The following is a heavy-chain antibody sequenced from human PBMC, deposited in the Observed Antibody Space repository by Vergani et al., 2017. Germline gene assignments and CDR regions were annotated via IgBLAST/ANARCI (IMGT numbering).Heavy chain of an antibody. CDR1: GFTVSSNY. Sequence: EAQLVESGGGLVQPGGSLRLSCAASGFTVSSNYMSWVRQAPGKGLEWVAVIYSGGSTYYADSVKGRFTISRHNSKNTLYLQMNSLRAEDTAVYYCARDRVDMVATATYYYYYYGMDVWRQGTTVTVSS. V-gene: IGHV3-53*04. CDR3: ARDRVDMVATATYYYYYYGMDV. D-gene: IGHD5-12*01. J-gene: IGHJ6*01. CDR2: IYSGGST.